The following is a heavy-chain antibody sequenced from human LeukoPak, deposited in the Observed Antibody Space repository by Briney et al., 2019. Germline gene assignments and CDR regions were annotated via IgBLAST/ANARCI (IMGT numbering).Heavy chain of an antibody. Sequence: GASLRLSCAASGFTFSSYAMSWVRQAPGKGLEWVSAISVSGGSTWSADSVKGRFTISRDNSKNTLYLQMNSLRAEDTALYYCAKGSSGYYYGYFDYWCQGTLVTVSS. CDR3: AKGSSGYYYGYFDY. D-gene: IGHD3-22*01. CDR2: ISVSGGST. V-gene: IGHV3-23*01. CDR1: GFTFSSYA. J-gene: IGHJ4*02.